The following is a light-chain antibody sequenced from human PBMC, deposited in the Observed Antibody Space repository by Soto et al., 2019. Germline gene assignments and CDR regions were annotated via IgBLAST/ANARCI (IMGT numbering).Light chain of an antibody. J-gene: IGLJ3*02. CDR3: ATWNRDMNLV. CDR2: DNY. V-gene: IGLV1-51*01. CDR1: SSNMGINY. Sequence: QSVLTQPPSMSAAPGQRVTISCSGDSSNMGINYVSWFQQFPGTAPKLLIYDNYYRPSGIPDRFSGSKSGTSATLGITGLQTGDEADYYCATWNRDMNLVFGGGTKLTVL.